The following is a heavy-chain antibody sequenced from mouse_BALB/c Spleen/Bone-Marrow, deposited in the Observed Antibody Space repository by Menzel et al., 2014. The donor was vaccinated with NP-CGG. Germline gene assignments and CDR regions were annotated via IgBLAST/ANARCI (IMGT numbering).Heavy chain of an antibody. Sequence: QVQLQQSGPELVKPGASVKISCKASGYTFTDYYINWVKQEPGQGLEWIGWIYPRNNNTKYNERLKDKATLTVDTPSSTAYMQLSSLTSEDTAVYFCARGITTATFAYWGQGTLVTVSA. CDR2: IYPRNNNT. J-gene: IGHJ3*01. CDR3: ARGITTATFAY. V-gene: IGHV1-84*02. CDR1: GYTFTDYY. D-gene: IGHD1-2*01.